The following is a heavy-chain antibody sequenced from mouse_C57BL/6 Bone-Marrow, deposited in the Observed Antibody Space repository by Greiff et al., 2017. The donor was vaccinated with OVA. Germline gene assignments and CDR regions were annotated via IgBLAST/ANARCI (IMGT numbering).Heavy chain of an antibody. Sequence: EVHLVESGGGLVQPGESLKLSCESNEYEFPSHDMSWVRKTPEKRLELVAAINSDGGSTYYPDTMESRFIISRDNTKKTLYLQMSSLRSEDTALYYCAKPYYGGAMDYWGQGTSVTVSS. V-gene: IGHV5-2*01. J-gene: IGHJ4*01. CDR1: EYEFPSHD. CDR3: AKPYYGGAMDY. D-gene: IGHD1-2*01. CDR2: INSDGGST.